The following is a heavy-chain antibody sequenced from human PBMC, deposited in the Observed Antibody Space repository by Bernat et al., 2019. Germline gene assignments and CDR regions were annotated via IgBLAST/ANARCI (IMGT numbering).Heavy chain of an antibody. CDR3: ARDLYGTPSSGYLLDS. V-gene: IGHV3-30*04. Sequence: QVQLVESGGGVVQPGRSLRLSCAASGFTFSSSSLHWVRQAPGKGLEWVALISYDGRNKYYADFVKGRFTISRDNSKNTLYLQINSLRTEDTAVYYCARDLYGTPSSGYLLDSWGQGTLVTVSS. J-gene: IGHJ4*02. CDR1: GFTFSSSS. D-gene: IGHD1-14*01. CDR2: ISYDGRNK.